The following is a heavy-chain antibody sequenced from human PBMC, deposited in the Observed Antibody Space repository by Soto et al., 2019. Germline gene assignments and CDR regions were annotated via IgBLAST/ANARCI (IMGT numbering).Heavy chain of an antibody. J-gene: IGHJ2*01. D-gene: IGHD3-16*01. CDR2: SYFTGTT. V-gene: IGHV4-31*03. Sequence: QVQLQESGPGLVRPSQTLSLTCTVSGVSIRGGYNWSWIRQRPGKGLEWLGYSYFTGTTDYNPALRSRSSVSMDTSTTQFALRLTSVIAADTAVYYCAWTLMNMGGGVLAPIYWAFDLWGRGTPVSVSS. CDR3: AWTLMNMGGGVLAPIYWAFDL. CDR1: GVSIRGGYN.